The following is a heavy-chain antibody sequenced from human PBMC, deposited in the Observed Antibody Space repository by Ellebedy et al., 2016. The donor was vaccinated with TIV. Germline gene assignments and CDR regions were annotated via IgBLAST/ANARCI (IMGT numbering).Heavy chain of an antibody. V-gene: IGHV1-69*10. CDR2: IIPFLGTA. J-gene: IGHJ6*02. CDR1: GGTFRNDP. CDR3: ARDRGGSYLNYYGMDV. Sequence: SVKVSCXASGGTFRNDPISWVRQAPGQGLEWMGGIIPFLGTANYAQNFQGRVTITADKSTSTAYMDLSSLRSDDTAVYYCARDRGGSYLNYYGMDVWGQGTTVTVSS. D-gene: IGHD2/OR15-2a*01.